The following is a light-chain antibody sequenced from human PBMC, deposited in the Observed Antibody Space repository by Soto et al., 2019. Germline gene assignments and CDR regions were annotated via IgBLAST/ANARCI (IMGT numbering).Light chain of an antibody. J-gene: IGKJ1*01. CDR2: GAS. CDR3: QQYNNWPPWT. CDR1: QSVSSN. Sequence: EIVLTQSPATLSLSPGERATPSCRASQSVSSNLACYQQKPGQAPRLLIYGASTRATGIPARFSGSGSGTEFTLTISSLQSEDFAVYYCQQYNNWPPWTFGQGTKVDIK. V-gene: IGKV3-15*01.